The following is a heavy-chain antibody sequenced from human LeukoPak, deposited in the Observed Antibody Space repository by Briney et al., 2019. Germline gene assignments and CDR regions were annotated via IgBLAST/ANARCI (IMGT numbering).Heavy chain of an antibody. Sequence: ASVKVSCKASGYTFTSYYMHWVRQAPGQGLEWMGIINPSADSTTYAQKFQARVTFTRDTSTSTVYMELSSLRSEDTAVYYCAREWMGAVRYWDYWGQGTLVTVSS. CDR1: GYTFTSYY. CDR3: AREWMGAVRYWDY. CDR2: INPSADST. D-gene: IGHD1-26*01. J-gene: IGHJ4*02. V-gene: IGHV1-46*01.